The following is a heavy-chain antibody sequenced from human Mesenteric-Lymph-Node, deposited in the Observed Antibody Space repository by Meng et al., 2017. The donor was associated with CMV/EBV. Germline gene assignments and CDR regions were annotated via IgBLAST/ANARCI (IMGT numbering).Heavy chain of an antibody. CDR3: TTAGYSSSWEDY. V-gene: IGHV3-15*01. D-gene: IGHD6-13*01. Sequence: GESLKISCAASGFTFSNAWMSWVRQAPGKGLEWVGRIKSKTDGGTTDYAAPVKGRFTISRDDSKNTLYLQMNSLKTEDTAVYYCTTAGYSSSWEDYWGQGTLVTVSS. J-gene: IGHJ4*02. CDR2: IKSKTDGGTT. CDR1: GFTFSNAW.